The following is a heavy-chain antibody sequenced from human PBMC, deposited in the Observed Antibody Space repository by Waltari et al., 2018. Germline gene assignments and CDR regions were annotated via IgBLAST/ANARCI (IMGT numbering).Heavy chain of an antibody. V-gene: IGHV1-18*01. D-gene: IGHD4-17*01. Sequence: QVQLVQSGAEVKKPGASVKVSCKASGYTFTSYGISWVRQAPGQGLEWMGWSSPYNGITNYAQKIQGRVTMTTDTSTRTAYMELRSLGSDETDVYYCARQIGYGDYVPMYYFDYWGQGTLVTVSS. J-gene: IGHJ4*02. CDR3: ARQIGYGDYVPMYYFDY. CDR1: GYTFTSYG. CDR2: SSPYNGIT.